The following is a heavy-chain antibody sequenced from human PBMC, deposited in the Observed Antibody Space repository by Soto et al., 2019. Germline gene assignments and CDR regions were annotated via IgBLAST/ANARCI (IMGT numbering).Heavy chain of an antibody. J-gene: IGHJ4*02. D-gene: IGHD3-9*01. CDR1: GGSISSGGYY. Sequence: SETLSLTCTVSGGSISSGGYYWSWIRQHPGKGLEWIGYIYYSGSTYYNPSLKSRVTISVDTSKNQFSLKLSSVAAADTAVYYCARGRYFDWLAPFDYWGQGTLVTVPQ. V-gene: IGHV4-31*03. CDR3: ARGRYFDWLAPFDY. CDR2: IYYSGST.